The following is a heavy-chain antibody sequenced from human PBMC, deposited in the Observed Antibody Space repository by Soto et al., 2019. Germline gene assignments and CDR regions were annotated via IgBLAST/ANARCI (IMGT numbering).Heavy chain of an antibody. CDR1: GFTFDDYA. CDR2: ISWNSGSI. CDR3: AKPLTIFGVVPTPHDAFDI. J-gene: IGHJ3*02. V-gene: IGHV3-9*01. D-gene: IGHD3-3*01. Sequence: GGSLRLSCAASGFTFDDYAMHWVRQAPGKGLEWVSGISWNSGSIGYADSVKGRFTISRDNAKNSLYLQMNSLRAEDTALYYCAKPLTIFGVVPTPHDAFDIWGQGTMVTVSS.